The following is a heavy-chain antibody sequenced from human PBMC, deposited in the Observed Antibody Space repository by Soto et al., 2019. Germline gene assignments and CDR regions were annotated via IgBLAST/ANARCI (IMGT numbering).Heavy chain of an antibody. V-gene: IGHV3-7*01. Sequence: GGSLRLSCAASGFTFSSYWMSWVRQAPGKGLEWVANIKQDGSEKYYVDSVKGRFTISRDNAKNSLYLQMNSLRAEDTAVYYCARSSITIFGVVNNGLNWFDPWGQGTLVTVSS. CDR1: GFTFSSYW. D-gene: IGHD3-3*01. CDR2: IKQDGSEK. J-gene: IGHJ5*02. CDR3: ARSSITIFGVVNNGLNWFDP.